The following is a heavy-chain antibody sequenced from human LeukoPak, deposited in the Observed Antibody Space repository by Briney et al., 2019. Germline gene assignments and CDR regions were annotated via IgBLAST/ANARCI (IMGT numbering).Heavy chain of an antibody. V-gene: IGHV3-11*06. CDR2: ISSSSSYI. Sequence: PGGSLRLSCAASGFSFSDYYMSWIRQAPGKGLEWVSSISSSSSYIYYADSVKGRFTISRDNAKNSLHLQMNSLRAEDTAVYYCAREGYSYGYGYYYYGMDVWGQGTTVTVSS. J-gene: IGHJ6*01. CDR3: AREGYSYGYGYYYYGMDV. D-gene: IGHD5-18*01. CDR1: GFSFSDYY.